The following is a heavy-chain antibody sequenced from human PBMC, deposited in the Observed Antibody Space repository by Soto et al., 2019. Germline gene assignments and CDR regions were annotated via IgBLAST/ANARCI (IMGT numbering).Heavy chain of an antibody. CDR2: ISTRGNVI. J-gene: IGHJ4*02. CDR3: ARDMDYSNYVGGA. CDR1: GFTFSSYI. D-gene: IGHD4-4*01. Sequence: PGGSLRLSCAASGFTFSSYIMNWVRQAPGKGLEWISYISTRGNVIKYADSVKGRFTVSRDNAKSSLYLQMNSLRHEDTATYYCARDMDYSNYVGGAWGQGTLVTVS. V-gene: IGHV3-48*02.